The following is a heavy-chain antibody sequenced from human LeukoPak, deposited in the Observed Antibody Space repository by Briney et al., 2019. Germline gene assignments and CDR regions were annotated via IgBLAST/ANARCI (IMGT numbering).Heavy chain of an antibody. D-gene: IGHD6-13*01. V-gene: IGHV4-4*07. Sequence: SETLSLTCTVPGGSLSSYYWSWIRQPAGKGLEWIGRIYTSGSTNYNPSLKSRVTMSVDTSKNQFSLKLSSVTAADTAVYYCARTIAAVGGAFFDYWGQGTLVTVSS. J-gene: IGHJ4*02. CDR1: GGSLSSYY. CDR2: IYTSGST. CDR3: ARTIAAVGGAFFDY.